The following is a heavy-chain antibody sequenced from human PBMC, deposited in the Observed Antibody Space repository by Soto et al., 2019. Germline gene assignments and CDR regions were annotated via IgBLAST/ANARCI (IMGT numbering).Heavy chain of an antibody. Sequence: GASVKVSCKASGYTFTSYGISWVRQAPGQGLEWMGWISAYNGNTNYAQKLQGRVTMTTDTSTSTAYMELRSLRSDDTAVYYCARDIPRIYYDSSGYYLHYWGQGTLVTVSS. D-gene: IGHD3-22*01. CDR2: ISAYNGNT. CDR1: GYTFTSYG. CDR3: ARDIPRIYYDSSGYYLHY. J-gene: IGHJ4*02. V-gene: IGHV1-18*01.